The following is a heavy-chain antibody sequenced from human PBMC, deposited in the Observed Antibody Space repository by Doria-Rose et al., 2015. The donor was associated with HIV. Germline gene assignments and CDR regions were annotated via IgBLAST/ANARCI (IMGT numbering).Heavy chain of an antibody. D-gene: IGHD6-19*01. Sequence: WVRQAPGRGLEWIGRIKSTTDGGTIDYAAPVKDRFTISRDDSKNTLYLQMNSLKTEDTALYYCSTDAAVRPLDGYWGQGTLVTVSS. V-gene: IGHV3-15*01. J-gene: IGHJ4*02. CDR2: IKSTTDGGTI. CDR3: STDAAVRPLDGY.